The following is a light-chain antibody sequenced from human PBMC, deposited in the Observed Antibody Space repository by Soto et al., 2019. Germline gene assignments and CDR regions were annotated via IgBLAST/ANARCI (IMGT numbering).Light chain of an antibody. V-gene: IGKV4-1*01. CDR1: QSVLYSSNNKNY. CDR2: WAS. CDR3: QQYYTTPPT. Sequence: DIVMTQSPDSLAVSLGERATINCKSSQSVLYSSNNKNYLAWYQQRPGQPPKLLIYWASTRESGVPVRFSGSGSGTDFTLTISSLQAEDVAVYYCQQYYTTPPTFGQGTKVDIK. J-gene: IGKJ1*01.